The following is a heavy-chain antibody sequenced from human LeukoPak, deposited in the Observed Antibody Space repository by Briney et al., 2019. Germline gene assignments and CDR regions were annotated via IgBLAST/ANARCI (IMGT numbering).Heavy chain of an antibody. J-gene: IGHJ4*02. CDR1: GGSFSGYY. V-gene: IGHV4-34*01. Sequence: PSETLSLTCAVYGGSFSGYYWSWIRQPPGKGLEWIGEINHSGSTNYNPSLKSRVTISVDTSKNQFSLKLSSVTAADTAVYYCARGRLYGSRYRWDYFDYWGQGTLVTVSS. CDR3: ARGRLYGSRYRWDYFDY. CDR2: INHSGST. D-gene: IGHD5-24*01.